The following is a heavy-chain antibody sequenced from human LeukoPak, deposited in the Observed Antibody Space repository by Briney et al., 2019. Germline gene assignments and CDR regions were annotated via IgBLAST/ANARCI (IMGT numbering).Heavy chain of an antibody. D-gene: IGHD3-10*01. CDR2: INPNSGGT. J-gene: IGHJ5*02. V-gene: IGHV1-2*02. Sequence: AASVKVSCKASGYTFTGYYMHWVRQAPGQGLEWMGWINPNSGGTNYAQKFQGRVTMTRDTSTSTVYMELSSLRSEDTAVYYCARGTGVRGVFADAWFDPRGQGTLVTVSS. CDR3: ARGTGVRGVFADAWFDP. CDR1: GYTFTGYY.